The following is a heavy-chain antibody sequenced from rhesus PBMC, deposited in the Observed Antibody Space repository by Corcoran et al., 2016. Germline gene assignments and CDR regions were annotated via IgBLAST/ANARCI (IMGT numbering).Heavy chain of an antibody. CDR1: GGSISGGYG. CDR2: ILCRNGST. D-gene: IGHD2-39*02. V-gene: IGHV4S7*01. CDR3: ARRVIVVVVSATGTFDY. Sequence: QVQLQESGPGLVKPSETLSLTCAVSGGSISGGYGWSWIRQPPGKGLEWIGNILCRNGSTYANPSLESRVTISRDTSKTQFSLKLSSVTAADTAVYYCARRVIVVVVSATGTFDYWGQGVLVTVSS. J-gene: IGHJ4*01.